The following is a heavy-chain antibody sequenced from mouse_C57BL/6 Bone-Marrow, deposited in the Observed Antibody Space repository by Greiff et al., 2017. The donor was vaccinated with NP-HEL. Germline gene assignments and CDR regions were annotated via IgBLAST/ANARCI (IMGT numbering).Heavy chain of an antibody. J-gene: IGHJ4*01. D-gene: IGHD2-1*01. CDR1: GYTFTSYW. CDR3: AGFYYGNYYAMDY. Sequence: QVQLKQPGAELVKPGASVKVSCKASGYTFTSYWMHWVKQRPGQGLEWIGRIHPSDSDTNYNQKFKGKATLTVDKSSSTAYMQLSSLTSEDSAVYYCAGFYYGNYYAMDYWGQGTSVTVSS. V-gene: IGHV1-74*01. CDR2: IHPSDSDT.